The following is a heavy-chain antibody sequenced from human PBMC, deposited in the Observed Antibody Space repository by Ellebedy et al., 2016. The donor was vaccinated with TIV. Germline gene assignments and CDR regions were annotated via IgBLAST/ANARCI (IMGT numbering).Heavy chain of an antibody. V-gene: IGHV3-7*01. CDR3: AGRASYGDYAVQVNPWFDP. J-gene: IGHJ5*02. Sequence: GGSLRLSCAASGFNFRSYWMTWVRQAPGKGLEWVAKIRQEGDEIYYVESVKGRFTISRDNAKNSLFLKMNSLRVEDTAVYYCAGRASYGDYAVQVNPWFDPWGQGTLVTVSS. CDR1: GFNFRSYW. D-gene: IGHD4-17*01. CDR2: IRQEGDEI.